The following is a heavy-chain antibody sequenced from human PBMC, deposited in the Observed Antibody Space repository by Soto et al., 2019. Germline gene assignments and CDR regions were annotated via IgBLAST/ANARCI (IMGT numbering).Heavy chain of an antibody. V-gene: IGHV3-33*01. D-gene: IGHD1-26*01. CDR2: IWYDGSNK. Sequence: GGSLRLSCAASGFTFSSYGMHWVRQAPGKGLEWVAVIWYDGSNKYYADSVKGRFTISRDNSKNTLYLQMNSLRAEDTAVYYCARGSSVRHAFDIWGQGTMVTGSS. CDR1: GFTFSSYG. CDR3: ARGSSVRHAFDI. J-gene: IGHJ3*02.